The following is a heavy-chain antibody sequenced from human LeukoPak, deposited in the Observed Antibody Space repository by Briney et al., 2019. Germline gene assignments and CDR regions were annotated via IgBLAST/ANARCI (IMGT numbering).Heavy chain of an antibody. CDR3: ARDLGPYSSSWYGGYYMDV. Sequence: SETLSLTCTVSGGSISSSSYYWGWIRQPPGKGLEWIGSIYYSGSTYYNPSLKSRVTISVDTSKNQFSLKLSSVTAADTAVYYCARDLGPYSSSWYGGYYMDVWGKGTTVTVSS. J-gene: IGHJ6*03. D-gene: IGHD6-13*01. CDR1: GGSISSSSYY. V-gene: IGHV4-39*07. CDR2: IYYSGST.